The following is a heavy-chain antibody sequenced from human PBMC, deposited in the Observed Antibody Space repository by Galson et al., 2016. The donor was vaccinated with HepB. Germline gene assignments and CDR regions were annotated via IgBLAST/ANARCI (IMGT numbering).Heavy chain of an antibody. CDR1: GFTFTSYS. CDR2: ISSSSDYI. V-gene: IGHV3-21*01. J-gene: IGHJ6*02. CDR3: SRGGGMYYSMDV. Sequence: SLRLSCAASGFTFTSYSMNWVRQAPGTGLEWVSSISSSSDYIYYSDSVRGRVTISRDHARNSLYLRMDSLRAEDTAVYFCSRGGGMYYSMDVWGQGTAVTV. D-gene: IGHD3-16*01.